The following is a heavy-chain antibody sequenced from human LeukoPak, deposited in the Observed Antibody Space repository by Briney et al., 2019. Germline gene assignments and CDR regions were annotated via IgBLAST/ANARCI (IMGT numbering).Heavy chain of an antibody. J-gene: IGHJ4*02. Sequence: GGSLRLSCAASGLTFSSSAMSWVRQAPGTGLEWVSTISDGGVGTYYADSVKGRFTISRDNSKNTVHLQMNSLRAEDTAVYHCAKVDRSSWYSSPFDYWGQGTLVTVSS. CDR3: AKVDRSSWYSSPFDY. CDR1: GLTFSSSA. D-gene: IGHD6-13*01. V-gene: IGHV3-23*01. CDR2: ISDGGVGT.